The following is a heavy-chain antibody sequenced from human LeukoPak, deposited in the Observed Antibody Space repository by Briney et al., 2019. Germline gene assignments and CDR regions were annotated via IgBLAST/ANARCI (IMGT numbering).Heavy chain of an antibody. CDR3: ARDDRYSSSHDY. CDR1: GFTFSSYS. CDR2: VSSSSSTI. Sequence: GGSLRLSSAASGFTFSSYSMNWVRQAPGKGLEWVSYVSSSSSTIYYADSVKGRFTISRDNVKNSLYLQMNSLRAEDTAVYYCARDDRYSSSHDYWGQGTLVTVSS. V-gene: IGHV3-48*04. D-gene: IGHD6-13*01. J-gene: IGHJ4*02.